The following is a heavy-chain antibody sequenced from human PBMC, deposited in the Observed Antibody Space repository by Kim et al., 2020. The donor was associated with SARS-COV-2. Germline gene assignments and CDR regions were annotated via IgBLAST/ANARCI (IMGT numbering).Heavy chain of an antibody. J-gene: IGHJ5*02. CDR3: AKANWGRAWFDP. CDR2: T. D-gene: IGHD7-27*01. V-gene: IGHV4-39*01. Sequence: TYYNPPLKSRPTMSVDTARNQFSLKLNSVTAADTAVYYCAKANWGRAWFDPWGQGTRVTVAS.